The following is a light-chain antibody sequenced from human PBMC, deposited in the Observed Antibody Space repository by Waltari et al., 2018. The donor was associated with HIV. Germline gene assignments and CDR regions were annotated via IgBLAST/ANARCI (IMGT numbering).Light chain of an antibody. CDR3: PSYGNLLSSWV. CDR2: DNI. J-gene: IGLJ3*02. Sequence: QSVLTQPPSVSGAPGQRVTISCTGSSSNLGLGYDVQWYQQLPGTAPKLLVYDNIHWPSGVPYPFSGPKSGISASLAITGLPAEDEAYYYRPSYGNLLSSWVFGRGTKVTVL. CDR1: SSNLGLGYD. V-gene: IGLV1-40*01.